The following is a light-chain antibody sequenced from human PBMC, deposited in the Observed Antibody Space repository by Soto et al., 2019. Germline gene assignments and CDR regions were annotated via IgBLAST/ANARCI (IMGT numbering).Light chain of an antibody. CDR1: SSDVGGYNS. J-gene: IGLJ2*01. CDR2: DVT. Sequence: QSALTQPASVSGSPGQSITISCTGTSSDVGGYNSVSWYQQHPGKAPKLMIYDVTNRPSGVSNRFSGSKSGNTASLTISGLQAEDEADYFCSSYASSFTLDFGGGTKLTVL. V-gene: IGLV2-14*03. CDR3: SSYASSFTLD.